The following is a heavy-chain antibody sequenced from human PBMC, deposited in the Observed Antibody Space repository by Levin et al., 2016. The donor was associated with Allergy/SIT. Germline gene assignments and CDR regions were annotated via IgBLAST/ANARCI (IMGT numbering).Heavy chain of an antibody. J-gene: IGHJ4*02. CDR3: ATAYIYDTIFHY. Sequence: WIRQPPGKGLEWVSYISSSSTVIHYADSVKGRFTISRDNAKNSLYLQMNSLRAEDTAVYYCATAYIYDTIFHYWGLGTLVTVSS. D-gene: IGHD3-3*01. V-gene: IGHV3-48*01. CDR2: ISSSSTVI.